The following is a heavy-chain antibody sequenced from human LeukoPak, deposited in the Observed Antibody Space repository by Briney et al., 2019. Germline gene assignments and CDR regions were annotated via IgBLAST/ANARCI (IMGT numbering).Heavy chain of an antibody. Sequence: PSETLSLTCAVSGGSISSSNWWSWVRQPPGKGLEWIGEIYHSGSTNYNPSLKSRVTISVDKSKNQFSLKLSSVTAADTAVYYCASERYYDSSGYYQTWGQGTLVTISS. J-gene: IGHJ5*02. CDR1: GGSISSSNW. D-gene: IGHD3-22*01. V-gene: IGHV4-4*02. CDR2: IYHSGST. CDR3: ASERYYDSSGYYQT.